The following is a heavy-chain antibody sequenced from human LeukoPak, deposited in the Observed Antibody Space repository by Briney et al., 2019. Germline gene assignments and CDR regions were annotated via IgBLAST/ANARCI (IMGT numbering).Heavy chain of an antibody. CDR2: ISYDGSNK. Sequence: PGGSLRLSCAASGFTFSNYAMSWVRQAPGKGLEWVAVISYDGSNKYYADSVKGRFTISTDNSKNTLYLQMNSLRAEDTAVYYCAREEYSYGYSSSVDYWGQGTLVTVS. CDR1: GFTFSNYA. J-gene: IGHJ4*02. CDR3: AREEYSYGYSSSVDY. D-gene: IGHD5-18*01. V-gene: IGHV3-30-3*01.